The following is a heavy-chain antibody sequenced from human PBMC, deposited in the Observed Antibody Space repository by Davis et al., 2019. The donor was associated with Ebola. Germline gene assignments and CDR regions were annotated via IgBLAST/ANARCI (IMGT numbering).Heavy chain of an antibody. Sequence: GESLKISCSASGFTFSSYAMHWVRQAPGKGLEYVSAISSNGGSTYYADSVKGRFTISRNNSKNTLYLQMSSLRAEDTAVYYCVKSSDYWGQGTLVTVSS. CDR3: VKSSDY. J-gene: IGHJ4*02. V-gene: IGHV3-64D*06. CDR1: GFTFSSYA. CDR2: ISSNGGST.